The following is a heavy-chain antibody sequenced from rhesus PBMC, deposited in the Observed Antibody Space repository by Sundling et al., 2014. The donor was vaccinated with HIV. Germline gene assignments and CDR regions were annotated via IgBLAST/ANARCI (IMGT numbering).Heavy chain of an antibody. CDR3: ARLNRIAAAGSFDY. D-gene: IGHD6-31*01. V-gene: IGHV4-99*01. Sequence: QVQLQESGPGLVKPSETLSLTCAVSGYSVYSTYYWGWIRQLPGKGLEYIGYISGSSGTTYYNPSLKSRVTISKDTSKNQFSLKLTSVTAADTAVYYCARLNRIAAAGSFDYWGQGVLVTVSS. CDR2: ISGSSGTT. CDR1: GYSVYSTYY. J-gene: IGHJ4*01.